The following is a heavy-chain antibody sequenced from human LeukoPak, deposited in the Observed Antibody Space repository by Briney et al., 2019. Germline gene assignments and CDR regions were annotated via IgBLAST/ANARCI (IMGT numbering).Heavy chain of an antibody. CDR3: ARSSGSYKYYFDY. CDR2: INHSGST. D-gene: IGHD1-26*01. CDR1: GYSISSGYY. Sequence: SETLSLTCTVSGYSISSGYYWGWIRQPPGKGLEWIGEINHSGSTNYNPSLKSRVTISVDKSKNQFSLKLSSVTAADTAVYYCARSSGSYKYYFDYWGQGTLVTVSS. J-gene: IGHJ4*02. V-gene: IGHV4-38-2*02.